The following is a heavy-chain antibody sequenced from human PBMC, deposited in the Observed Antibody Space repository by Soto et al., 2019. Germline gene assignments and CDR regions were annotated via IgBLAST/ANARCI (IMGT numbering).Heavy chain of an antibody. J-gene: IGHJ6*02. Sequence: GGSLRLSCAASGFTFSSYAMHWVRQAPGKGLEYVSAISSNGGSTYYADSVKGRFTISRDNSKDTLYLQMGCLRAEEMAVYYCARSRTMVRGVQYYYYYYGMDVWGQGTTVTVSS. CDR1: GFTFSSYA. V-gene: IGHV3-64*02. CDR3: ARSRTMVRGVQYYYYYYGMDV. CDR2: ISSNGGST. D-gene: IGHD3-10*01.